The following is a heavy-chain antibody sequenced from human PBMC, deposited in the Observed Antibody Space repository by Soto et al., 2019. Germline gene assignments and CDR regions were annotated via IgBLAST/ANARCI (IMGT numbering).Heavy chain of an antibody. J-gene: IGHJ4*02. Sequence: SETLSLTCAVYGGSFIGYYWSWIRQPPGKGLEWIGEINHSGSTNYNPSLKSRVTISVDTSKNQFSLKLSSVTAADTAVYYCARERDSSSSSYAANNQFDYWGQGTLVTVSS. V-gene: IGHV4-34*01. CDR3: ARERDSSSSSYAANNQFDY. CDR1: GGSFIGYY. CDR2: INHSGST. D-gene: IGHD6-6*01.